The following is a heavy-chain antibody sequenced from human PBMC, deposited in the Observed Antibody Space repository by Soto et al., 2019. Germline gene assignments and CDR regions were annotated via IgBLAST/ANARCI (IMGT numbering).Heavy chain of an antibody. Sequence: SETLSLTCTVSGGSISSSTYYWGWIRQPPGKGLEWIGSMYYSGSTYYNPSLKSRVTISVDTSKNQFSLKLSSVTATDTAVYYCARQDYNFLTGYYETFDYWGQGTLVTVS. CDR1: GGSISSSTYY. D-gene: IGHD3-9*01. V-gene: IGHV4-39*01. J-gene: IGHJ4*02. CDR3: ARQDYNFLTGYYETFDY. CDR2: MYYSGST.